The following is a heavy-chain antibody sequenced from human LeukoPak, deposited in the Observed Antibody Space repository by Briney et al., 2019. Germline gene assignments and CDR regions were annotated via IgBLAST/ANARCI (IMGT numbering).Heavy chain of an antibody. CDR2: IYPGDSDT. V-gene: IGHV5-51*01. D-gene: IGHD3-3*01. Sequence: GESLKISCKHSEYSFPNYCIGWVRQMPGKGLEWMGIIYPGDSDTRYSPSFQGQVTISADKSISTAYLQWSSLKASDTAMYYCARTYYDFWSGSGPYYYYYMDVWGKGTTVTVSS. CDR1: EYSFPNYC. J-gene: IGHJ6*03. CDR3: ARTYYDFWSGSGPYYYYYMDV.